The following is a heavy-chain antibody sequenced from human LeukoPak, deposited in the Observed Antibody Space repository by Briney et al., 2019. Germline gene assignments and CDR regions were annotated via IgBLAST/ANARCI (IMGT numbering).Heavy chain of an antibody. V-gene: IGHV3-74*01. J-gene: IGHJ4*02. D-gene: IGHD2-2*01. Sequence: PGGSLRLSCAASGFTFSSYWMHWVRQAPGKGLVWVSRINTDGISTNYADSVKGRFTISRDNAKNTLYLQMNSLRAEDTAVYFCVRAPSSRSTSVRGFDYWGQGTLVTVSS. CDR2: INTDGIST. CDR3: VRAPSSRSTSVRGFDY. CDR1: GFTFSSYW.